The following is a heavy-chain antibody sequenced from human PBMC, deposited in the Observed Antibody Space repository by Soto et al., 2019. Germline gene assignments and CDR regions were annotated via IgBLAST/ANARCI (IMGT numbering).Heavy chain of an antibody. Sequence: SETLSLTCAVYGGSFSGYYWTWVRQHPGKGLEWIGEINHSGTINFNPSLKSRLTISLDTSKKHFSLKLSSVTDADTAAYYCARADRTLVTSYSLDVWGQGTTVTVSS. CDR2: INHSGTI. D-gene: IGHD2-21*02. J-gene: IGHJ6*02. V-gene: IGHV4-34*01. CDR3: ARADRTLVTSYSLDV. CDR1: GGSFSGYY.